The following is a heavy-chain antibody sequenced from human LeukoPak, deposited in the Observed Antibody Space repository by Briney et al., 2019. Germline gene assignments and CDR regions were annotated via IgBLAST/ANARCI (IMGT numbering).Heavy chain of an antibody. D-gene: IGHD2-15*01. CDR2: ISYDGSNK. V-gene: IGHV3-30*03. J-gene: IGHJ4*02. CDR3: ARDGSGSGDY. CDR1: GFTFSSYG. Sequence: PGGSLRLSCAASGFTFSSYGMHWVRQAPGKGLEWVAVISYDGSNKYYADSVKGRFTISRDNAKNSLYLQMNSLILEDTAVYYCARDGSGSGDYWGQGTLVTVSS.